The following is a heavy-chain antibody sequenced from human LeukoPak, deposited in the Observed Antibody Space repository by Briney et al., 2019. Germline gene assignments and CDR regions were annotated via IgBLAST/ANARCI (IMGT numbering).Heavy chain of an antibody. D-gene: IGHD2-2*01. CDR2: IIPIFGTA. V-gene: IGHV1-69*13. J-gene: IGHJ1*01. Sequence: ASVKVSCKASGGTFSSYAISWVRQAPGQGLEWMGGIIPIFGTANYAQKFQGRVTITADESTSTAYMELSSLRSEDTAVYYCARWGYCSSTSCRKYFQHWGQDTLVTVSS. CDR1: GGTFSSYA. CDR3: ARWGYCSSTSCRKYFQH.